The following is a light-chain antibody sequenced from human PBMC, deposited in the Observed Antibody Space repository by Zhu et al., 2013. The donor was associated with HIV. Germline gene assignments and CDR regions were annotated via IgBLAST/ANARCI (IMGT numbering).Light chain of an antibody. CDR1: QSISSY. Sequence: IQMTQSPSTLSASVGDRVTITCRASQSISSYLNWFQQKPGKAPQLLFYAASTHHSGVPSRFSARGSGTEFTLTITSLQPQDFATYYCHHVNDNPAFGPGTKVDVK. J-gene: IGKJ3*01. V-gene: IGKV1-39*01. CDR2: AAS. CDR3: HHVNDNPA.